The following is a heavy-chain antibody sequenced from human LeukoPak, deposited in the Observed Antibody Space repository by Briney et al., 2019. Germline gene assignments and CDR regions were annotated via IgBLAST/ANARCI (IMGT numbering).Heavy chain of an antibody. D-gene: IGHD2-21*02. J-gene: IGHJ6*03. CDR2: ISGYNGNT. CDR1: GYTFTTYG. V-gene: IGHV1-18*01. CDR3: ARGKIPRPPSRLTAYYMDV. Sequence: ASVKVSCKTSGYTFTTYGILWVRQAPGQGLEWMGWISGYNGNTNFARKLQGRVTMTTDTSTSTAYMELRSLRSDDTAVYYCARGKIPRPPSRLTAYYMDVWGKGTTVTISS.